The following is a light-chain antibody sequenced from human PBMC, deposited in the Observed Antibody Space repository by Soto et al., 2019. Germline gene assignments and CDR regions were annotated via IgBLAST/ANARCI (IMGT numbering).Light chain of an antibody. CDR1: QSISTW. CDR3: QQYNSYLT. CDR2: KAS. J-gene: IGKJ4*01. Sequence: DIQMTQSPSTLSASVGDRVTITCRASQSISTWLAWYQRKPGKAPKLLIYKASSLESGVPSRFSGSGSGTEFTLTISSLQPDDFATYDCQQYNSYLTFGGGTKVEIK. V-gene: IGKV1-5*03.